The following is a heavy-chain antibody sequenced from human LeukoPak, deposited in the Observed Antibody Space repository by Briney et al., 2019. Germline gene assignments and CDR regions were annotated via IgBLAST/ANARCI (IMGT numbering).Heavy chain of an antibody. J-gene: IGHJ4*02. CDR1: GFTFSSYS. Sequence: GGSLRLSCAASGFTFSSYSMNWVRQAPGKGLEWVSSISSSSSYIYYADSVKGRFTISRDNSKNSLYLQMNSLRAEDTAVYYCARVRAGIQLWVKPADYWGQGTLVTVSS. CDR3: ARVRAGIQLWVKPADY. V-gene: IGHV3-21*01. CDR2: ISSSSSYI. D-gene: IGHD5-18*01.